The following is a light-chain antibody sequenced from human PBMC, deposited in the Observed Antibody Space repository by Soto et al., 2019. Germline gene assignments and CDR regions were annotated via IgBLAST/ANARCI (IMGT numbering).Light chain of an antibody. Sequence: EIVLTQSPATLSLSPGERATLSCRASQSVGNNLAWYQPKPGQAPGLLIYEASTRATGIPARFSGSGSGTDFTLTISSLEPEDFAVYYCQQHAHWPLTFGGGTKVEIK. J-gene: IGKJ4*01. CDR3: QQHAHWPLT. CDR1: QSVGNN. V-gene: IGKV3-11*01. CDR2: EAS.